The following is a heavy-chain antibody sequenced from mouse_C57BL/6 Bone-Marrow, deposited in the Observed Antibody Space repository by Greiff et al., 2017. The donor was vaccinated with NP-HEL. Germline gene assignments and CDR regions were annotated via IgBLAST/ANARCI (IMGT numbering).Heavy chain of an antibody. V-gene: IGHV1-81*01. J-gene: IGHJ3*01. Sequence: QVQLQQSGAELARPGASVKLSCKASGYTFTSYGISWVKQRTGQGLEWIGEIYPRSGNTYYNEKFKGKATLTADKSSSTAYMELRSLTSEDSAVYFCARREDYYGSRAWFAYWGQGTLVTVSA. CDR1: GYTFTSYG. D-gene: IGHD1-1*01. CDR3: ARREDYYGSRAWFAY. CDR2: IYPRSGNT.